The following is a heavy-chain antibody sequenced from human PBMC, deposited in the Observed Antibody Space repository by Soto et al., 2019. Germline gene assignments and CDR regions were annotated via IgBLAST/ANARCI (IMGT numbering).Heavy chain of an antibody. Sequence: PGESLKISCKGSGYSFTSYWIGWVRQMPGKGLEWMGIIYPGDSDTRYSPSFQGQVTISADKSISTAYLQWSSLKASDTAMYYCERLVGYCISTSCFHSGMDVWGQGTTVTVSS. J-gene: IGHJ6*02. CDR1: GYSFTSYW. CDR2: IYPGDSDT. CDR3: ERLVGYCISTSCFHSGMDV. D-gene: IGHD2-2*03. V-gene: IGHV5-51*01.